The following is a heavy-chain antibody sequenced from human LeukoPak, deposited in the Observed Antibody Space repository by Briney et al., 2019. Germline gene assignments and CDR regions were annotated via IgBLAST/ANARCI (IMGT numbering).Heavy chain of an antibody. V-gene: IGHV3-21*01. CDR1: GFTFSNYS. CDR2: ISSSSSYI. CDR3: ARGGYPTPFDY. D-gene: IGHD5-12*01. J-gene: IGHJ4*02. Sequence: GGSLRLSCEASGFTFSNYSMNWVRQAPGKGLEWVSSISSSSSYIYYADSVKGRFTISRDNAKNSLYLQMNSLRAEDTAVYYCARGGYPTPFDYWGQGTLVTVSS.